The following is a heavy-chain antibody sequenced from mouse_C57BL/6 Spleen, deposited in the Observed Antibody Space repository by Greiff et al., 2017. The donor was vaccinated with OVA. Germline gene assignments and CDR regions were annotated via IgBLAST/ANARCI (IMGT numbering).Heavy chain of an antibody. CDR1: GYSFTGYY. J-gene: IGHJ2*01. D-gene: IGHD2-9*01. CDR3: ARSTYYGYDDGY. Sequence: EVQLQQSGPELVKPGASVKISCKASGYSFTGYYMNWVKQSPEKSLEWIGEINPSTGGTTYNQKFKAKATLTVDKSSSTAYMQLKSLTSEDSAVYYCARSTYYGYDDGYWGQGTTLTVSS. CDR2: INPSTGGT. V-gene: IGHV1-42*01.